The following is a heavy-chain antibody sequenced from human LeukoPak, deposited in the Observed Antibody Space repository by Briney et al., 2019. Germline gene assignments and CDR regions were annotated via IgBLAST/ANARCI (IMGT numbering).Heavy chain of an antibody. D-gene: IGHD4/OR15-4a*01. CDR3: AGRAGAYSHPYDY. CDR1: EFTFSSYW. CDR2: IYSDNT. V-gene: IGHV3-53*01. Sequence: GGSLRLSCAASEFTFSSYWMSWVRQAPGKGLEWVSFIYSDNTHYSDSVKGRFTISRDNSKNTLYLQMNSLRAEDTAVYYCAGRAGAYSHPYDYWGQGTLVTVSS. J-gene: IGHJ4*02.